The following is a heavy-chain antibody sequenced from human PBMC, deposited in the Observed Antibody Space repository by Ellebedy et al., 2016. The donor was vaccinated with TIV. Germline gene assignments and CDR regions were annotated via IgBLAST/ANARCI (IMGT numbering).Heavy chain of an antibody. Sequence: GESLKISXAASGFTFSSYAMSWVRQAPGKGLEWVSAISGSGGSTYYADSVKGRFTISRDNSKNTLYLQMNSLRAEDTAVYYCARDQTGGGWYFDLWGRGTLVTVSS. J-gene: IGHJ2*01. CDR1: GFTFSSYA. CDR2: ISGSGGST. V-gene: IGHV3-23*01. D-gene: IGHD3-16*01. CDR3: ARDQTGGGWYFDL.